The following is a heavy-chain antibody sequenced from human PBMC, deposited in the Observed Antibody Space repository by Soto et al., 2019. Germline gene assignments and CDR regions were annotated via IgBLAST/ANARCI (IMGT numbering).Heavy chain of an antibody. J-gene: IGHJ4*02. V-gene: IGHV1-69*01. CDR3: ARDRDGYHKPAFDY. Sequence: QVQLVQSGAEVKKPGSSVKVSCKASGGTFSSYAISWVRQAPGQGLEWMGGIIPIFGTANYAQKFQGRVTIAAAESTSTGYMELSSVRSEDTAVYYCARDRDGYHKPAFDYWSQGSLVTVSS. D-gene: IGHD5-12*01. CDR2: IIPIFGTA. CDR1: GGTFSSYA.